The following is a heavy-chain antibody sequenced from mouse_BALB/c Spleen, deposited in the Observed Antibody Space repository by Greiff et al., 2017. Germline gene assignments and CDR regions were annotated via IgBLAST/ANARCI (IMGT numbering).Heavy chain of an antibody. CDR3: AYGNYTWFAY. D-gene: IGHD2-1*01. Sequence: VQLQQSGPELVRPGVSVKISCKGSSYTFTDYAMHWVKQSHAKSLEWIGVISTYYGNTNYNQKFKGKATMTVDKSSSTAYMELARLTSEDSAVYYCAYGNYTWFAYWGQGTLVTVSA. J-gene: IGHJ3*01. V-gene: IGHV1-67*01. CDR2: ISTYYGNT. CDR1: SYTFTDYA.